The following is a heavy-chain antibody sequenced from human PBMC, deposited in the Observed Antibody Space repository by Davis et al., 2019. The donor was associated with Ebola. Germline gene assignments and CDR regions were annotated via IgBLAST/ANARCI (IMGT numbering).Heavy chain of an antibody. Sequence: SETLSLTCTVSGGSISSSSYYWGWIRQPPGKGLEWIGEIYHSGSTNYNPSLKSRVTISVDTSKNQFSLKLSSVTAADTAVYYCARGSGIYGRGTYRLWGQGTMVTVSS. J-gene: IGHJ3*01. CDR1: GGSISSSSYY. CDR2: IYHSGST. D-gene: IGHD4-17*01. V-gene: IGHV4-39*07. CDR3: ARGSGIYGRGTYRL.